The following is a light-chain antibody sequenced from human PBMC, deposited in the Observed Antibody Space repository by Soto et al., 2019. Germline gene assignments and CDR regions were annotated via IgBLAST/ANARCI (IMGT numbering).Light chain of an antibody. V-gene: IGLV6-57*03. CDR2: ENK. CDR1: SGSIVSNY. Sequence: NFMLTQPHSVSESPGKTVTISCTRSSGSIVSNYVQWYQQRPGCAPTSVIYENKQRPSGVPDRFSGSIDSSSNSASLTISGLKTEDEAYYYCQSYDRTNQVFGGGTQLTVL. CDR3: QSYDRTNQV. J-gene: IGLJ3*02.